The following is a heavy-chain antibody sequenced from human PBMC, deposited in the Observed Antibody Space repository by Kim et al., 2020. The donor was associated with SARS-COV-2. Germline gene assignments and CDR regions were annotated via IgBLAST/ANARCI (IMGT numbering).Heavy chain of an antibody. CDR3: SRAYYDFWSGKDYYGMDV. D-gene: IGHD3-3*01. CDR1: GGSISSGGYC. CDR2: IYYSGST. Sequence: SETLSLTCTVSGGSISSGGYCWSWIRQHPGKGLVWIGYIYYSGSTYHNPSLKSRVTISVDTSKNQFSLKLSSVTAADAAVYYCSRAYYDFWSGKDYYGMDVWGQGTTVTVSS. J-gene: IGHJ6*02. V-gene: IGHV4-31*03.